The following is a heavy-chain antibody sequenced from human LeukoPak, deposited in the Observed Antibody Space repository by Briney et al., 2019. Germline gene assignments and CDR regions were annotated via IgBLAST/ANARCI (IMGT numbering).Heavy chain of an antibody. D-gene: IGHD2-15*01. CDR1: GYTFTGYY. V-gene: IGHV1-2*02. Sequence: GASVKVSCKASGYTFTGYYMHWVRQAPGQGLEWMGGINPNSGGTNYAQKFQGRVTMTRDTSISTSYMELSSLRAEDTAVYYCATNYIVVVVAATLSLNYWGQGTLVTVSS. CDR2: INPNSGGT. CDR3: ATNYIVVVVAATLSLNY. J-gene: IGHJ4*02.